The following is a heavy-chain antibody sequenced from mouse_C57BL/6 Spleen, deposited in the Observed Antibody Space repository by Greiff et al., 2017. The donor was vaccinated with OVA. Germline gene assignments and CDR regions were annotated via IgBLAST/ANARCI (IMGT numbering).Heavy chain of an antibody. CDR3: TDITSIIVDC. D-gene: IGHD1-1*01. J-gene: IGHJ2*01. V-gene: IGHV6-3*01. Sequence: EVMLVESGGGLVQPGGSMKLSCVASGFTFSSHWINWVRQSPEKGLEWVAQIRLKSDNYPTNYAESVKGRFTISRDDSKSSVYLQMNYVRTEDTGIYYCTDITSIIVDCWGQGTTLTVSS. CDR1: GFTFSSHW. CDR2: IRLKSDNYPT.